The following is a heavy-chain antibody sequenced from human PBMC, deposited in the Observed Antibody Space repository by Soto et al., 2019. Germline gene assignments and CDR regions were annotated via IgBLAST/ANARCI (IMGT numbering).Heavy chain of an antibody. CDR2: IGIGSSTK. J-gene: IGHJ4*02. V-gene: IGHV3-48*01. CDR3: ARCFRGGDCKVVYFDY. CDR1: GFTFRNYG. Sequence: GGSLRLSCAASGFTFRNYGMNWVRQAPGKGLEWVSYIGIGSSTKYYADSVKGRFTISRDNAKNSLYLQMNSLRAEDTAVYYCARCFRGGDCKVVYFDYWGQGTLVTVSS. D-gene: IGHD2-21*02.